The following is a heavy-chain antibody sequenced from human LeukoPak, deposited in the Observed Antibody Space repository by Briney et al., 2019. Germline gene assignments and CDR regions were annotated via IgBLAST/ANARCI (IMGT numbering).Heavy chain of an antibody. J-gene: IGHJ4*02. V-gene: IGHV3-21*01. Sequence: AGGSLRFSGAASGFTFSSYSMNWVRQAPGKGLKWVLSISTSSSYIYYADSVKGRFTISRDNAKKSLYLEMNSLRVEDTAVYYCARDSLSLTSYDSKLDYWGQGTLVTVSS. CDR2: ISTSSSYI. CDR1: GFTFSSYS. CDR3: ARDSLSLTSYDSKLDY. D-gene: IGHD2-2*01.